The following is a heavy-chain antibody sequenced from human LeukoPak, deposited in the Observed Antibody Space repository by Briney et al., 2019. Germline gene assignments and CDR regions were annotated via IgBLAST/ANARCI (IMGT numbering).Heavy chain of an antibody. CDR2: ISSNGGST. V-gene: IGHV3-64*01. Sequence: GGSLRLSCAASGFTFSSYAMHWVRQAPGKGLEYVSVISSNGGSTYYANSVKGRFTISRDNSKNTLYLQMGSLRAEDMAAYYCARGGPFQWELLVYWGQGTLVTVSS. J-gene: IGHJ4*02. D-gene: IGHD1-26*01. CDR3: ARGGPFQWELLVY. CDR1: GFTFSSYA.